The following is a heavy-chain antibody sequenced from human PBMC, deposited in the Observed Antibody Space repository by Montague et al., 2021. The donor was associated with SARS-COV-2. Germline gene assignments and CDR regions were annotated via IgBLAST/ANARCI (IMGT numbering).Heavy chain of an antibody. V-gene: IGHV4-59*01. Sequence: SETLSLTCTASGGSINSSYWCWIRQPPGKGLEWIGYIYYRGSTNYNPSLKTRVTISVDTSKNQFSLKLSSVTAADTAVYYCAREDRWNWFDPWGQGTLFIVSS. D-gene: IGHD5-24*01. CDR1: GGSINSSY. CDR3: AREDRWNWFDP. CDR2: IYYRGST. J-gene: IGHJ5*02.